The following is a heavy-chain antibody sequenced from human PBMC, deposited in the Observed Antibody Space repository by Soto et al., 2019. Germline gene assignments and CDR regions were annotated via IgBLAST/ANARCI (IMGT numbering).Heavy chain of an antibody. CDR1: GGSISSYY. D-gene: IGHD6-13*01. J-gene: IGHJ4*02. CDR2: IYYSGST. CDR3: ARGSSRYFDY. V-gene: IGHV4-59*01. Sequence: SETLSLTCTVSGGSISSYYWSWIRQPPGKGLEWIGYIYYSGSTNYNPSLKSRVTISVDTSKNQFSLKLSSVTAADTAVYYCARGSSRYFDYWGQGTLVTVSS.